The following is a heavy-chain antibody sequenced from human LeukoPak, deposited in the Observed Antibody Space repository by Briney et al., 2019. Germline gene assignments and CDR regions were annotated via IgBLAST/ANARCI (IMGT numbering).Heavy chain of an antibody. CDR1: GFTFRNYA. CDR3: ARYADGASHTLDY. CDR2: ISASGRNT. J-gene: IGHJ4*02. V-gene: IGHV3-23*01. Sequence: PGGSLRLSCAVSGFTFRNYAMAWVRQVPGKGLEWVSAISASGRNTYYAGSVRGRFIISRDDSNNALYLQMNSLRAEDTALYYCARYADGASHTLDYWGQGTLVTVSS. D-gene: IGHD2-2*01.